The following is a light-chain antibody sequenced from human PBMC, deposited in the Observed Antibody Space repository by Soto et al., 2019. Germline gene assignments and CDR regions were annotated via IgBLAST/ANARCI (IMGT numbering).Light chain of an antibody. V-gene: IGLV2-14*01. CDR1: SSDVGGYTY. J-gene: IGLJ3*02. CDR3: SSYTSSSTLV. Sequence: SALTQPASVSGSPGQSITISCTGTSSDVGGYTYVSWYQQHPRKAPKLIISEVSNRPSGVSHRFSGSKSGNTASLTISGLQAADEADYYCSSYTSSSTLVFGGGTKLTVL. CDR2: EVS.